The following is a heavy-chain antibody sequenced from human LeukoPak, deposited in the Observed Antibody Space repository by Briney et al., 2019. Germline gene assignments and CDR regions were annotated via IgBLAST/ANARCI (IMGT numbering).Heavy chain of an antibody. CDR3: ATYKNGYKRRYFDY. Sequence: GASVRLSCKASGFTFASYWMSWVRQAPGKGLEWVANIKEDGSEEYYVDSVKGRFTISRDNAKNSLYLQMNRLRAEDTAVYYCATYKNGYKRRYFDYWGRETLVTVSS. CDR1: GFTFASYW. V-gene: IGHV3-7*02. CDR2: IKEDGSEE. D-gene: IGHD5-24*01. J-gene: IGHJ4*02.